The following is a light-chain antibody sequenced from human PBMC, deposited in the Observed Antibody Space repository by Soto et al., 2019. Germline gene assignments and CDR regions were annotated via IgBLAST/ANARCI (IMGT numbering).Light chain of an antibody. CDR2: WAS. CDR1: QSVLYSFNNKDY. CDR3: QQYFSSPPT. Sequence: DSVMTQSPDSLAVSLGERATINCKSSQSVLYSFNNKDYLAWYQQKPGQPPNLLISWASTRESRVPDRFSASGSGTDFTLTIRSLQAEDVAVYYCQQYFSSPPTFGQGTTVEIK. V-gene: IGKV4-1*01. J-gene: IGKJ1*01.